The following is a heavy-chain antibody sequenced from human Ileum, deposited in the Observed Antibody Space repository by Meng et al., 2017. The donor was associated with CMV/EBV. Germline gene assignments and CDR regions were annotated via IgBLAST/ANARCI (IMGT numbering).Heavy chain of an antibody. J-gene: IGHJ6*02. CDR2: INSDGSST. Sequence: GGSLRLSCAASGFTFSSYWMHWVRQAPGKGLVWVSRINSDGSSTSYADSVKGRFTISRDNAKNTLYLQMNSPRAEDTAVYYCARDSYYDFWSGYTRWSYYYYYGMDVWGQGTTVTVSS. CDR1: GFTFSSYW. CDR3: ARDSYYDFWSGYTRWSYYYYYGMDV. V-gene: IGHV3-74*01. D-gene: IGHD3-3*01.